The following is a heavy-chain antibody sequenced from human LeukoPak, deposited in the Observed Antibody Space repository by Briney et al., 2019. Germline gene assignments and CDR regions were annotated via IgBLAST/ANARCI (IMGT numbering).Heavy chain of an antibody. CDR3: RVDSYGYSDAFDI. J-gene: IGHJ3*02. D-gene: IGHD5-18*01. Sequence: GASVKVSCKASGYTFTSYGISWVRQAPGQGLEWMGWISAYNGNTNYAQKLQGRVTMTTDTSTSTAYMELRSLRSDDTAVYYCRVDSYGYSDAFDIWGQGTMVTVSS. V-gene: IGHV1-18*01. CDR2: ISAYNGNT. CDR1: GYTFTSYG.